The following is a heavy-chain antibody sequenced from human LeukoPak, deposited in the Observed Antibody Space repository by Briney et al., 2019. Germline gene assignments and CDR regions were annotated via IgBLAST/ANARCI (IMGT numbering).Heavy chain of an antibody. CDR2: IKHDGSEK. V-gene: IGHV3-7*01. CDR3: ARQPIYEAYFDF. J-gene: IGHJ4*02. Sequence: SWILKDPGKILEWVANIKHDGSEKNFVDSVKGRFTISRDNAENSLFLQMNSLRADDTAVYFCARQPIYEAYFDFWGQGTLVTVSS. D-gene: IGHD3-16*01.